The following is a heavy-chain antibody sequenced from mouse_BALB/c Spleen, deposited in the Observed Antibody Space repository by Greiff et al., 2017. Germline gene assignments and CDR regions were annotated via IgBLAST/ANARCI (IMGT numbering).Heavy chain of an antibody. V-gene: IGHV5-17*02. CDR3: ARSITTVVLDY. D-gene: IGHD1-1*01. CDR1: GFTFSSFG. J-gene: IGHJ2*01. CDR2: ISSGSSTI. Sequence: EVQRVESGGGLVQPGGSRKLSCAASGFTFSSFGMHWVRQAPEKGLEWVAYISSGSSTIYYADTVKGRFTISRDNPKNTLFLQMTSLRSEDTAMYYCARSITTVVLDYWGQGTTLTVSS.